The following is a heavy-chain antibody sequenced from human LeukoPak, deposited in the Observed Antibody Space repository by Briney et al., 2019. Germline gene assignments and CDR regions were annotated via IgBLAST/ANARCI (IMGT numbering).Heavy chain of an antibody. Sequence: GGSLRLSCAAAGFTFSNYRMNWVRQAPGKGLEWVSSISHTSNYIYYADSVKGRFTISRDNAKNSLYLQMNSLRAEDTAVYYCAKTPEYSSNWYPFDYWGQGTLVTVSS. CDR1: GFTFSNYR. V-gene: IGHV3-21*04. CDR3: AKTPEYSSNWYPFDY. D-gene: IGHD6-13*01. CDR2: ISHTSNYI. J-gene: IGHJ4*02.